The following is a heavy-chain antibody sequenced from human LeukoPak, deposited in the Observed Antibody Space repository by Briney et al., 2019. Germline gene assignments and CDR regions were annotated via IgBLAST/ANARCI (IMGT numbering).Heavy chain of an antibody. CDR2: IWYDGSNK. J-gene: IGHJ4*02. V-gene: IGHV3-33*01. CDR3: ARDAGYCSGGSCYPGQFDY. CDR1: GFTFRSYG. D-gene: IGHD2-15*01. Sequence: GGSLRLSCAASGFTFRSYGMHWVRQAPGKGLEWVAVIWYDGSNKYYADSVKGRFTISRDNSKNTLYLQMNSLRAEDTAVYYCARDAGYCSGGSCYPGQFDYWGQGTLVTVSS.